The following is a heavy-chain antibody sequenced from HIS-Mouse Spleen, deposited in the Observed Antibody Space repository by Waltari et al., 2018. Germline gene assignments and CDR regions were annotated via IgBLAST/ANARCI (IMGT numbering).Heavy chain of an antibody. D-gene: IGHD6-13*01. CDR1: GGSISSSSYY. CDR3: ARDHGDSSSWYWYFDL. Sequence: QLQLQESGPGLVKPSETLSLTCTVSGGSISSSSYYWGWIRQPPGKGLEWIGSIYYSGSTYSNPSLKGRVTISVDTSKNQFSLKLSSVTAADTAVYYCARDHGDSSSWYWYFDLWGRGTLVTVSS. V-gene: IGHV4-39*02. J-gene: IGHJ2*01. CDR2: IYYSGST.